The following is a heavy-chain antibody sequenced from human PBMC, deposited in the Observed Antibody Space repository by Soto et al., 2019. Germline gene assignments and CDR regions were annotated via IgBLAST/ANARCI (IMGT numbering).Heavy chain of an antibody. CDR3: ARRKGGRLGELLEFDY. D-gene: IGHD3-16*01. CDR2: IIPIFGTA. V-gene: IGHV1-69*13. Sequence: ASVRVSCKASGGTFSSYAISWVRQAPGQGLEWMGGIIPIFGTANYAQKFQGRVTITADESTSTAYMELSSLRSEDTAVYYCARRKGGRLGELLEFDYWGQGTLVTVSS. CDR1: GGTFSSYA. J-gene: IGHJ4*02.